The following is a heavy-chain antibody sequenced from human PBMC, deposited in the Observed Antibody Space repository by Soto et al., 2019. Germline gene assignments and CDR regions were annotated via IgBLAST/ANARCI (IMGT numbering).Heavy chain of an antibody. CDR2: IYWDDDK. CDR1: GFSLSTSGVG. J-gene: IGHJ5*02. V-gene: IGHV2-5*02. CDR3: AHSGRQLLWFGESSNWFDP. D-gene: IGHD3-10*01. Sequence: SGPTLVKPTQTLTLTCTFSGFSLSTSGVGVGWIRQPPGKALEWLALIYWDDDKRYSPSLKSRLTITKDTSKNQVVLTMTNMDPVDTATYYCAHSGRQLLWFGESSNWFDPWGQGTLVTVSS.